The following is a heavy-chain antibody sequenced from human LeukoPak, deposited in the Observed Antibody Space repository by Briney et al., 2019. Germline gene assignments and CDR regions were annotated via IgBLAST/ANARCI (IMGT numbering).Heavy chain of an antibody. J-gene: IGHJ3*02. Sequence: ASVKVSCKASGYTFTGYYMHWVRQAPGQGPEGMGWIDANSGGTNNAQKFQGRVTMTRGTSISTAYMELSRLRSADTAVYYCAVNYATNSAHTFDIWGQGTMVTVSS. CDR2: IDANSGGT. CDR3: AVNYATNSAHTFDI. D-gene: IGHD4-23*01. V-gene: IGHV1-2*02. CDR1: GYTFTGYY.